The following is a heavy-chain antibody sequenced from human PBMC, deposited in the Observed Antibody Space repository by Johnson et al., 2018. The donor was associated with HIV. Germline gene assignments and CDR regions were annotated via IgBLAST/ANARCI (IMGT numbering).Heavy chain of an antibody. CDR1: GFTFSDYS. D-gene: IGHD4-23*01. CDR3: ARALRWPNAFDI. V-gene: IGHV3-11*04. Sequence: QMQLVESGGGLVKPGGSMRLSCAASGFTFSDYSMSWIRQAPGKGLEWVSYISSSGSTIYYADSVKGRLTISRDNAKNSLYLQMSSLRAEDTTIYYCARALRWPNAFDIWGQGTLVTVSS. CDR2: ISSSGSTI. J-gene: IGHJ3*02.